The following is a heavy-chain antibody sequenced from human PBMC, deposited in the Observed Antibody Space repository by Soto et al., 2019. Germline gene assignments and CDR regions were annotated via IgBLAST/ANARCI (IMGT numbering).Heavy chain of an antibody. CDR2: INHSGST. J-gene: IGHJ4*02. CDR3: ARTYSSSWFPFEY. CDR1: GGSFSGYY. Sequence: QVQLQQWGAGLLKPSETLSLTCAVYGGSFSGYYWSWIRQPPGKGLEWIGEINHSGSTNYNPSLKSRVTISVDTSKTQFSLKLSSVTAADTAVYYCARTYSSSWFPFEYWGQGTLVTVSS. D-gene: IGHD6-13*01. V-gene: IGHV4-34*01.